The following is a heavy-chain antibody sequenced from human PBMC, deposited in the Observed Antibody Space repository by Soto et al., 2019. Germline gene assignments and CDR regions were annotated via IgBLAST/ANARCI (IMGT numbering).Heavy chain of an antibody. CDR2: ISAYNGNT. D-gene: IGHD3-3*02. Sequence: ASVKVSCKASGYTFTSYGISWVRQAPGQGLEWMGWISAYNGNTNYAQKLQGRVTMTTDTSTSTAYMELRSLRSDDTAVYYCAARHFWSGPWTDRRLHYWGQGTLVTVSS. CDR1: GYTFTSYG. J-gene: IGHJ4*02. V-gene: IGHV1-18*04. CDR3: AARHFWSGPWTDRRLHY.